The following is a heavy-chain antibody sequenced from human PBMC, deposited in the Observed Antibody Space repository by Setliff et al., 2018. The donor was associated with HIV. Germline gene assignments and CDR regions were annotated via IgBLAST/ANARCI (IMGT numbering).Heavy chain of an antibody. D-gene: IGHD1-20*01. Sequence: KTSETLSLTCAVSGVSVTSHFWSWIRQPPGKGLEWIGYFSYRGGTNSNPSLKSRVTISVDTSKNDVSLKMRSVTAADTAVYYCARDFGDNSGWDLWGQGRLVTVSS. CDR2: FSYRGGT. V-gene: IGHV4-59*02. J-gene: IGHJ5*02. CDR1: GVSVTSHF. CDR3: ARDFGDNSGWDL.